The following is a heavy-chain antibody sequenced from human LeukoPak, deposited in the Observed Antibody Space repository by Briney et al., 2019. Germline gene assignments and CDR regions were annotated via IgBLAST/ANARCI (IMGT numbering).Heavy chain of an antibody. CDR1: GGTFSSYA. D-gene: IGHD3-22*01. CDR3: ARHYYDSSGYTHYYYYYGMDV. CDR2: IIPIFGTA. Sequence: ASVKVSCKASGGTFSSYAISWVRQAPGQGLEWMGGIIPIFGTANYAQKFQGRVTITADESTSTAYMELSSLRSEDTAVYYCARHYYDSSGYTHYYYYYGMDVWGQGTTVTVSS. V-gene: IGHV1-69*13. J-gene: IGHJ6*02.